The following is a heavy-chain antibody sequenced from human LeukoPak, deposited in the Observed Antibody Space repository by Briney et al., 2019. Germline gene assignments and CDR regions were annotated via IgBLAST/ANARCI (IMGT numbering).Heavy chain of an antibody. D-gene: IGHD6-13*01. V-gene: IGHV4-59*08. CDR3: ARNSPIATDGTAFDM. CDR2: IHYSGTT. CDR1: GDSISRYY. J-gene: IGHJ3*02. Sequence: SETLSLTCTVSGDSISRYYWSWVRQPPGKGLEWIGYIHYSGTTKHNPSLKSRVTMSADTSKNQFSLRLTSVTAADTAVYHCARNSPIATDGTAFDMRGQGTRVTVSS.